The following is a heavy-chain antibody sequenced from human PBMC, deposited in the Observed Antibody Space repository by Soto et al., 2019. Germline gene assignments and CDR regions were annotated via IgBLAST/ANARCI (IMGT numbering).Heavy chain of an antibody. D-gene: IGHD2-15*01. CDR2: IFWNDDR. V-gene: IGHV2-5*01. CDR3: AHRPSTAPGYFDY. Sequence: QITLKESGPTLVKPTQTLTLTCAFSGSSLSTNGVGLAWIRQPPGKALEWLALIFWNDDRRYSPSLKSRLTSVKDTSKNQVVLTMTDMAPVDTATYYCAHRPSTAPGYFDYWGQGTLVTVSS. J-gene: IGHJ4*02. CDR1: GSSLSTNGVG.